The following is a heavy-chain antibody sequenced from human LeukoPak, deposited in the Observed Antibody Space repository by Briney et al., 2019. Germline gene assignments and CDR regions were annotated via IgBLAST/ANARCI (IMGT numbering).Heavy chain of an antibody. Sequence: SGPTLVKPTQTLTLTCTFSVFSLSTSGVGVGWIRHPPGKALEWLALIYWDDDKRYSPSLQSRLTITKDTSKNQVVLTMTNMDPVDTATYYCAHGTDYDFWSGSSGGFDYWGQGTLVTVSS. V-gene: IGHV2-5*02. CDR1: VFSLSTSGVG. CDR2: IYWDDDK. D-gene: IGHD3-3*01. CDR3: AHGTDYDFWSGSSGGFDY. J-gene: IGHJ4*02.